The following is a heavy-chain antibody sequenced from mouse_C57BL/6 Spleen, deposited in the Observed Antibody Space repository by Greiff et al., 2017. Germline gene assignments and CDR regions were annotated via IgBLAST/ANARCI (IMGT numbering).Heavy chain of an antibody. Sequence: QVQLQQPGAELVKPGASVKLSCKASGYTFTSYWMHWVKQRPGQGLEWIGMIHPNSGSTNYNAKFKSKDTLSVVQSSSTAYMQLSSLRSEDSAVYYCASGYGSSPYDAMDYGGQGTSVTVSS. CDR3: ASGYGSSPYDAMDY. V-gene: IGHV1-64*01. CDR2: IHPNSGST. D-gene: IGHD1-1*01. J-gene: IGHJ4*01. CDR1: GYTFTSYW.